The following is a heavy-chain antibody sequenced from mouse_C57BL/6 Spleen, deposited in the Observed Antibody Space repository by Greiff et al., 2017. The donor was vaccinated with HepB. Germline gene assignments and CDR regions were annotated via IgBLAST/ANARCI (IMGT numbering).Heavy chain of an antibody. Sequence: EVNVVESGGGLVKPGGSLKLSCAASGFTFSDYGMHWVRQAPEKGLEWVAYISSGSSTIYYADTVKGRFTISRDNAKNTLFLQMTSLRSEDTAMYYCAKIYDYGGDYYAMDYWGQGTSVTVSS. CDR1: GFTFSDYG. J-gene: IGHJ4*01. CDR2: ISSGSSTI. CDR3: AKIYDYGGDYYAMDY. V-gene: IGHV5-17*01. D-gene: IGHD2-4*01.